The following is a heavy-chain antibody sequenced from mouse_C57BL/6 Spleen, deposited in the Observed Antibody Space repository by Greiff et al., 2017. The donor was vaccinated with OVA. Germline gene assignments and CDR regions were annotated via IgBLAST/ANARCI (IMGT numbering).Heavy chain of an antibody. V-gene: IGHV3-6*01. D-gene: IGHD2-4*01. Sequence: EVQRVESGPGLVKPSQSLSLTCSVTGYSITSGYYWNWIRQFPGNKLEWMGYISYDGSNNYNPSLKNRISITRDTSKNQFFLKLNSVTTEDTATYYCASHDYAYAMDYWGQGTSVTVSS. CDR1: GYSITSGYY. CDR2: ISYDGSN. CDR3: ASHDYAYAMDY. J-gene: IGHJ4*01.